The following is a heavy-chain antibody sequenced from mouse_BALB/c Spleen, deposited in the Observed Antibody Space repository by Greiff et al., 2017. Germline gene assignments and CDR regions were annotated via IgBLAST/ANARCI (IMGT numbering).Heavy chain of an antibody. D-gene: IGHD6-5*01. CDR1: GFNIKDYY. CDR3: NALSRYFDV. V-gene: IGHV14-4*02. J-gene: IGHJ1*01. CDR2: IDPENGDT. Sequence: EVKLQESGAELVRSGASVKLSCTASGFNIKDYYMHWVKQRPEQGLEWIGWIDPENGDTEYAPKFQGKATMTADTSSNTAYLQLSSLTSEDTAVYYCNALSRYFDVWGAGTTVTVSS.